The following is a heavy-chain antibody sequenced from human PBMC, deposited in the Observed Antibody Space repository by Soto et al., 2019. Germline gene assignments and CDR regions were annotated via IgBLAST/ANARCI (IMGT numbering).Heavy chain of an antibody. CDR2: INPSGGST. CDR1: GDTFASCY. V-gene: IGHV1-46*01. Sequence: SVKVGCKASGDTFASCYMQWVRQAPGRGLEWMGIINPSGGSTSYAQKCQGRFTMTRDTSTSTVYRELSSLRSEDTAVYYCARQQQKTLLWFGEPMDFDYRRQGTLVTVSS. D-gene: IGHD3-10*01. CDR3: ARQQQKTLLWFGEPMDFDY. J-gene: IGHJ4*02.